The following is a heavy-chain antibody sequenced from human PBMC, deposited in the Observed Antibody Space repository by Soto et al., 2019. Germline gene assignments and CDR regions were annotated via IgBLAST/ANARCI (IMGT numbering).Heavy chain of an antibody. Sequence: PSETLSLTCTVSGDSVSSGDYYWTWIRQPPGKGLEWVGHIDFSGRTNYIPSLESRVTISLDTSKNQFSLKLTSVTAADTAVYYCARVPIDTYMIYWSDPWGQGTLVTAPQ. J-gene: IGHJ5*02. V-gene: IGHV4-61*08. D-gene: IGHD3-16*01. CDR3: ARVPIDTYMIYWSDP. CDR1: GDSVSSGDYY. CDR2: IDFSGRT.